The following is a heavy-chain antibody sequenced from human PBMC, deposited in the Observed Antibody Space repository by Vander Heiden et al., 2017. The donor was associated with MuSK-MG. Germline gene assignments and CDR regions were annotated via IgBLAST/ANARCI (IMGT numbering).Heavy chain of an antibody. CDR2: IWYDGSNK. CDR3: AKGEYYYDSSGYQFDY. Sequence: QVQLVESGGGVVQPGRSLRLSCAASGFTFSSYGMHWVRQAPGKGLEWVAVIWYDGSNKYYADSVKGRFTISRDNSKNTLYLQMNSLRAEDTAVYYCAKGEYYYDSSGYQFDYWGQGTLVTVSS. D-gene: IGHD3-22*01. V-gene: IGHV3-33*06. CDR1: GFTFSSYG. J-gene: IGHJ4*02.